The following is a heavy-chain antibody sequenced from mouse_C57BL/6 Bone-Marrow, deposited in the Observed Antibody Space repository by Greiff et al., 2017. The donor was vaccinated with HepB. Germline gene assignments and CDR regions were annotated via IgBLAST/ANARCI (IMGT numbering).Heavy chain of an antibody. J-gene: IGHJ3*01. CDR2: ISYDGSN. D-gene: IGHD4-1*02. CDR3: ASVNWAAWFAY. Sequence: EVQLQQLGPGLVKPSQSLSLTCSVTGYSITSGYYWNWIRQFPGNKLEWMGYISYDGSNNYNPSLKNRISITRDTSKNQFFLKLNSVTTEDTATYYCASVNWAAWFAYWGQGTLVTVSA. V-gene: IGHV3-6*01. CDR1: GYSITSGYY.